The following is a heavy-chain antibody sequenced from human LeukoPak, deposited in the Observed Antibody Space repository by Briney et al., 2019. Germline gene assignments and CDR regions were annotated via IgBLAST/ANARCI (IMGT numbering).Heavy chain of an antibody. CDR3: ARGLLGEVDY. CDR2: MNPNSGNT. CDR1: GYTFTSYG. V-gene: IGHV1-8*02. J-gene: IGHJ4*02. Sequence: ASVKVSCKASGYTFTSYGISWVRQATGQGLEWMGWMNPNSGNTGYAQKFQGRVAMTRNTSISAAYMELSSLRSEDTAIYYCARGLLGEVDYWGQGTLVTVSS. D-gene: IGHD3-10*01.